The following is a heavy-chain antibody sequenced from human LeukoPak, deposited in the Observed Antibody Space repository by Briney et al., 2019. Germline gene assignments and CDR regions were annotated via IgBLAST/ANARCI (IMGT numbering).Heavy chain of an antibody. J-gene: IGHJ4*02. D-gene: IGHD6-13*01. Sequence: GGSLRLSCAASGFTFSSSAMSWVRQVPGKGLEWVSGISASGGSTSYADSVRGRFTISRDNSKNTLYLQMNSLRAEDTAVYYCARESSWYYYKNFDYWGQGTLVTVSS. CDR3: ARESSWYYYKNFDY. V-gene: IGHV3-23*01. CDR1: GFTFSSSA. CDR2: ISASGGST.